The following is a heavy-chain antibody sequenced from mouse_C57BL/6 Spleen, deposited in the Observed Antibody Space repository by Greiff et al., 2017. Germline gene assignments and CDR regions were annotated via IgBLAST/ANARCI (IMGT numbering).Heavy chain of an antibody. Sequence: VHVKQSGAELVRPGASVKLSCTASGFNIKDYYMHWVKQRPEQGLEWIGRIDPEDGDTEYAPKFQGKATMTADTSSNTAYLQLSSLTSEDTAVYYCTYYYGSSPAWFAYWGQGTLVTVSA. J-gene: IGHJ3*01. CDR3: TYYYGSSPAWFAY. V-gene: IGHV14-1*01. CDR2: IDPEDGDT. D-gene: IGHD1-1*01. CDR1: GFNIKDYY.